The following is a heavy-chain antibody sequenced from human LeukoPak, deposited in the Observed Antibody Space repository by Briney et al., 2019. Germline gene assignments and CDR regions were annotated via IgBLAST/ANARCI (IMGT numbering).Heavy chain of an antibody. CDR1: GDSTSSYY. Sequence: PSETLSLTCSVSGDSTSSYYWSWIRQPPGKGLEWIGYIYAIGVTNYNPSLKSRVTISIDTSNNQFSLKLSSVTAADTAVYYLARHKEWEPQHDAFDIWGQGTMVTVSS. CDR2: IYAIGVT. D-gene: IGHD1-26*01. J-gene: IGHJ3*02. CDR3: ARHKEWEPQHDAFDI. V-gene: IGHV4-4*09.